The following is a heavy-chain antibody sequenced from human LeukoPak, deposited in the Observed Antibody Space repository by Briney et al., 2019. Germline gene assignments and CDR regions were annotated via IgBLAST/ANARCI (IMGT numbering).Heavy chain of an antibody. V-gene: IGHV1-8*03. Sequence: GASVKVSCKASGYTFTSYDINWVRQATGQGLEWMGWMNPNSGNTGYAQKFQGRVTITRNTSISTAYMELSSLRSDDTAVYYCARGSPYDYVWGSYRYLPWGAFDIWGQGTMVTVSS. CDR3: ARGSPYDYVWGSYRYLPWGAFDI. CDR1: GYTFTSYD. D-gene: IGHD3-16*02. CDR2: MNPNSGNT. J-gene: IGHJ3*02.